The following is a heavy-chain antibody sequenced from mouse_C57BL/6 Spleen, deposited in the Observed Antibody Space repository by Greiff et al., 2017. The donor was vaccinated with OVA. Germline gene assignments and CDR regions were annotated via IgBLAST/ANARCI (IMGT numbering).Heavy chain of an antibody. D-gene: IGHD6-5*01. CDR1: GYTFTSYW. CDR2: IYPGSGST. Sequence: QVQLQQSGAELVKPGASVKMSCKASGYTFTSYWITWVKQRPGQGLEWIGDIYPGSGSTNYNEKFKSKATLTVDTSSSTAYMQLSSLTSEDSAVYYCARTVAYGNYDDYWGQGTTLTVSS. CDR3: ARTVAYGNYDDY. V-gene: IGHV1-55*01. J-gene: IGHJ2*01.